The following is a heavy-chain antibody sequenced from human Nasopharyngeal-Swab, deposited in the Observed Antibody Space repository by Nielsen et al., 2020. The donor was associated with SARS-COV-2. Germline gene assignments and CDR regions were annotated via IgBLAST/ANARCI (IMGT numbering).Heavy chain of an antibody. Sequence: ASVKVSCKASGYTFTSYGISWVRQAPGQGLEWMGIINPSGGSTSYAQKFQGRVTMTRDTSTSTVYMELSSLRSEDTAVYYRARDPTLTYYDILTGYRTPDYYMDVWGKGTTVTVSS. J-gene: IGHJ6*03. CDR1: GYTFTSYG. CDR3: ARDPTLTYYDILTGYRTPDYYMDV. D-gene: IGHD3-9*01. V-gene: IGHV1-46*01. CDR2: INPSGGST.